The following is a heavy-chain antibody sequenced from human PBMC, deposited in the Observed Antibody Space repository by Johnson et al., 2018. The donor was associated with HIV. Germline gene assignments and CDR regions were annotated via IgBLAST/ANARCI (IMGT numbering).Heavy chain of an antibody. J-gene: IGHJ3*01. V-gene: IGHV3-11*04. D-gene: IGHD3-16*01. CDR1: GFIFSANY. Sequence: QVQLVESGGGVVRPGGSLGLSCAASGFIFSANYMTWIRQPPGKGLRWVSYISSIGSPISSADSVKGRFTISRDNAKNSLYLQMNSLRAEDTAVYYCARESRIWAWGQGTMVTVSS. CDR3: ARESRIWA. CDR2: ISSIGSPI.